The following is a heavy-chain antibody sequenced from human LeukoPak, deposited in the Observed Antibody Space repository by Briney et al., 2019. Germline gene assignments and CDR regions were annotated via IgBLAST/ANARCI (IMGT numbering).Heavy chain of an antibody. Sequence: PSETLSLTCTVSGGSIGSYYWSWIRQPPGKGLEWIGEINHSGSTNYNPSLKSRVTISVDTSKNQFSLKLSSVTAADTAVYYCARVNYSSSPLFDYWGQGTLVTVSS. V-gene: IGHV4-34*01. J-gene: IGHJ4*02. CDR3: ARVNYSSSPLFDY. CDR2: INHSGST. CDR1: GGSIGSYY. D-gene: IGHD6-6*01.